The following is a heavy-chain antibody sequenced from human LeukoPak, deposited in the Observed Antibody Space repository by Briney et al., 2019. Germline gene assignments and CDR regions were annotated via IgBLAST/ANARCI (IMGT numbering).Heavy chain of an antibody. J-gene: IGHJ4*02. V-gene: IGHV1-3*01. CDR1: GYTFTSYA. CDR3: ARNYITAMVTGYYFDY. Sequence: ASVKVSCKASGYTFTSYAMHWVRQAPGQRLEWMGWINAGNGNTKYSQEFQGRVTITRDTSASTAYMELRSLRSDDTAVYYCARNYITAMVTGYYFDYWGQGTLVTVSS. D-gene: IGHD5-18*01. CDR2: INAGNGNT.